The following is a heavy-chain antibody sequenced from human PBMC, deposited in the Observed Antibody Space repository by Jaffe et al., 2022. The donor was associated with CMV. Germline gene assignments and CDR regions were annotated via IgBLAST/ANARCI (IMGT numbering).Heavy chain of an antibody. CDR3: ARLYNYYDSSGYYYSGTAFDI. CDR2: IKQDGSEK. CDR1: GFTFSSYW. J-gene: IGHJ3*02. D-gene: IGHD3-22*01. V-gene: IGHV3-7*01. Sequence: EVQLVESGGGLVQPGGSLRLSCAASGFTFSSYWMSWVRQAPGKGLEWVANIKQDGSEKYYVDSVKGRFTISRDNAKNSLYLQMNSLRAEDTAVYYCARLYNYYDSSGYYYSGTAFDIWGQGTMVTVSS.